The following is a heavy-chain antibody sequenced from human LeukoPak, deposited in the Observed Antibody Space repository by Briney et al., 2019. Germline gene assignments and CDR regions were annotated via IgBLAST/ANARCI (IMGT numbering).Heavy chain of an antibody. V-gene: IGHV7-4-1*02. CDR1: GYTFTNYA. J-gene: IGHJ4*02. CDR2: FNTNTGNP. CDR3: VRDQAGGPDY. Sequence: ASVKVSCKASGYTFTNYAMNLVREAPAQGFEWMGWFNTNTGNPTYAQGFTGRFAFSLHTSVSTAYLKISGLKADDTAIYYCVRDQAGGPDYWGQGTLVTVSS. D-gene: IGHD2-15*01.